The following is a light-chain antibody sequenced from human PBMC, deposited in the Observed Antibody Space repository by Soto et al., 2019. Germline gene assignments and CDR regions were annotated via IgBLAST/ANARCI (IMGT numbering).Light chain of an antibody. CDR1: QNLRSS. CDR2: GAS. Sequence: VMTQSPATLSVSPGERATLSCRASQNLRSSLAWYQQKPGQAPRLLIYGASTRATGIPARFSGSGSGIEFTLTISSLQSEDFAVYFCQQYNIWPQTFGQGTKVEIK. J-gene: IGKJ1*01. V-gene: IGKV3-15*01. CDR3: QQYNIWPQT.